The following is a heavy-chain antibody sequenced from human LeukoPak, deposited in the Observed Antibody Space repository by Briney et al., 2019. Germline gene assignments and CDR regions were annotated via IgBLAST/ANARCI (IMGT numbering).Heavy chain of an antibody. CDR1: GGSISSGSYY. CDR3: ARGSVHYGAYVGQDY. V-gene: IGHV4-61*02. D-gene: IGHD4-17*01. J-gene: IGHJ4*02. CDR2: IYTSGST. Sequence: SQTLSLTCAVSGGSISSGSYYCSWIRQPAGNGLEWIGRIYTSGSTNYTPSLKSRVTISVDTSKNQFSLKLSSVTAADTAVYYCARGSVHYGAYVGQDYWGQGTLVTVSS.